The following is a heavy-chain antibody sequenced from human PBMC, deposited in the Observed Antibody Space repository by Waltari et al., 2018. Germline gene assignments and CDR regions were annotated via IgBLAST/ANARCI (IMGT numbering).Heavy chain of an antibody. CDR2: IYSGGST. Sequence: EVQLVETGGGSIQPGGSLRLSCAASGFTVSSNYMSWVRQAPGKGLEWVSVIYSGGSTYYADSVKGRFTISRDNSKNTLYLQMNSLRAEDTAVYYCARVRSSGSSWYFDYWGQGTLVTVSS. D-gene: IGHD6-13*01. J-gene: IGHJ4*02. V-gene: IGHV3-53*02. CDR1: GFTVSSNY. CDR3: ARVRSSGSSWYFDY.